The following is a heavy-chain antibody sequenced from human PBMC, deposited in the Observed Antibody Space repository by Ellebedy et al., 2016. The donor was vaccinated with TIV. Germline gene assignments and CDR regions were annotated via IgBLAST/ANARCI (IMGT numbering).Heavy chain of an antibody. CDR3: AREVGGNSVGRIDY. CDR2: IWYDGSNK. J-gene: IGHJ4*02. V-gene: IGHV3-33*08. CDR1: GFTFSSYG. Sequence: PGGSLRLSCAASGFTFSSYGMHWVRQAPGKGVEWVAVIWYDGSNKYYADSVKGRFTISRDNSKNTLYLQMNSLRAEDTAVYYCAREVGGNSVGRIDYWGQGTLVTVSS. D-gene: IGHD4-23*01.